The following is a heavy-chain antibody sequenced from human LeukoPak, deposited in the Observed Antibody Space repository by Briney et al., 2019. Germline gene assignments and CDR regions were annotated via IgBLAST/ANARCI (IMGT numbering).Heavy chain of an antibody. CDR1: GFTFSSYS. CDR2: INSISTTI. V-gene: IGHV3-48*01. J-gene: IGHJ1*01. CDR3: ARRSSGWFLWGYFQH. Sequence: PGGTLRLSCAASGFTFSSYSMNWVRQAPGKGLEWLSYINSISTTIYYADSVKGRFTISRDNAKNSLYLQMHSLRAEDTAVYYCARRSSGWFLWGYFQHWGQGTLVTVSS. D-gene: IGHD6-19*01.